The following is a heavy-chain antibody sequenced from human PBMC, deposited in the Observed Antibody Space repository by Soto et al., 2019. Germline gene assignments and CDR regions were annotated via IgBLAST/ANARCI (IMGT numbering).Heavy chain of an antibody. Sequence: ESRSRTCSVSGGSVRSGSYYWSWIRQPPGQGLEWIGYIYYSGITDYNPSLKRRVTVSVDTSNNQCSLRLSSVTAADEAMYYCARSVVASNNCFDPWGQGTLVTVYS. CDR2: IYYSGIT. D-gene: IGHD2-15*01. J-gene: IGHJ5*01. V-gene: IGHV4-61*01. CDR1: GGSVRSGSYY. CDR3: ARSVVASNNCFDP.